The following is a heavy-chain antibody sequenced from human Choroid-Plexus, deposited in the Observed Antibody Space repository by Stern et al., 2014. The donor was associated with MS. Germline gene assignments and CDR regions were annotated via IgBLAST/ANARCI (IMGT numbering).Heavy chain of an antibody. Sequence: VQLEESGGGVVQPGRPLRLSCVASGFTFGSCAMHWVRQAPGKGLEWVAGVSYDGSNKYYADSVKGRFTISRDNSQKTLYMQMSSLRPEDTAVYYCAKDRQYLTYFFDHWGQGSLVTVSS. V-gene: IGHV3-30*18. CDR1: GFTFGSCA. CDR3: AKDRQYLTYFFDH. CDR2: VSYDGSNK. D-gene: IGHD2/OR15-2a*01. J-gene: IGHJ5*02.